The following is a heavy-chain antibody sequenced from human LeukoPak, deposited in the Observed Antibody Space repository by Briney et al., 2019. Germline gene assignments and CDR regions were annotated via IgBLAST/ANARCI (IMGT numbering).Heavy chain of an antibody. J-gene: IGHJ5*02. Sequence: GGSLRLSCAASGFTFSSYGMHWVRQAPGKGLEWVTFIRSDGSNKYHADSVKGRFTISRDNSKNTLYLQMNSLRAEDTAIYYCAKDAQVYSTYDWRWFDPWGQGTLVTVSS. CDR3: AKDAQVYSTYDWRWFDP. V-gene: IGHV3-30*02. D-gene: IGHD4-11*01. CDR2: IRSDGSNK. CDR1: GFTFSSYG.